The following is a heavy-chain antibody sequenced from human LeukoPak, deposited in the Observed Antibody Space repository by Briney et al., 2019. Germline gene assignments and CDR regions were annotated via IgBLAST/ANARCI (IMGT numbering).Heavy chain of an antibody. CDR1: GFTSTDYY. J-gene: IGHJ4*02. Sequence: GSLRLFCAASGFTSTDYYMNWIRQAPGKGLEWVSYISSGGTTIYYADSVKGRFTISRDNAKNSLYLQMNSLRAEDTAVYYCARDPLGYFDYWGQGTLVTVSS. CDR3: ARDPLGYFDY. V-gene: IGHV3-11*04. CDR2: ISSGGTTI.